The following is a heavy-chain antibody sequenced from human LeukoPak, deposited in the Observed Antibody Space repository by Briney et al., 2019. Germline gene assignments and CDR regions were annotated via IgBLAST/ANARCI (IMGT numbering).Heavy chain of an antibody. CDR3: ARESLSGFFDY. V-gene: IGHV3-74*01. D-gene: IGHD3-22*01. J-gene: IGHJ4*02. CDR2: FNSDGSTT. CDR1: GFTFSSHW. Sequence: GGSLRLPCAASGFTFSSHWMHWVRQAPGKGLVGVSRFNSDGSTTIYADSVKGRFTISRDNAKNTLYLQMNSLRAEDTAVYYCARESLSGFFDYWGQGTLVTVSS.